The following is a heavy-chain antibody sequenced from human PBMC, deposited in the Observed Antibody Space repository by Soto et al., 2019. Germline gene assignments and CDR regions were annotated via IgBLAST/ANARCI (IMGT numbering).Heavy chain of an antibody. CDR1: GGSISSYY. D-gene: IGHD6-13*01. V-gene: IGHV4-59*01. CDR3: AKYSSSYFDY. CDR2: IYYSGST. Sequence: SETLSLTCTVSGGSISSYYWSWIRQPPGKGLEWIGYIYYSGSTNYNPSLKSRVTISVDTSKNQFSLKLSSVTAADTAVYYCAKYSSSYFDYWGQGTLVTVSS. J-gene: IGHJ4*02.